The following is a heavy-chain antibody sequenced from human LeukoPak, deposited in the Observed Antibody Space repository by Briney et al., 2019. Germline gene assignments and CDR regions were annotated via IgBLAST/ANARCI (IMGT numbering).Heavy chain of an antibody. V-gene: IGHV3-23*01. CDR2: ISGSGGRA. D-gene: IGHD4-17*01. CDR1: GFTFSSYA. CDR3: ATPPTVTRNY. Sequence: GGSLRLSCAASGFTFSSYAMSWVRQAPGKGLEWVSSISGSGGRAYHADSVKGRFTISRDNSKNTLYLQMNSLRAEDTAVYYCATPPTVTRNYWGQGILVTVSS. J-gene: IGHJ4*02.